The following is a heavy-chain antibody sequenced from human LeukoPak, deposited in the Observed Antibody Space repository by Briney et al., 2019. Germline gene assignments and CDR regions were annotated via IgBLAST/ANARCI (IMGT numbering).Heavy chain of an antibody. CDR1: GYSISSGYY. Sequence: SETLSLTCTVSGYSISSGYYWGWIRQPPGKGLEWIGSIYHSGSTYYNPSLKSRVTISVDTSKNQFSLKLSSVTAADTAVYYCARQWLAPRRGYFDYWGQGTLVTVSS. D-gene: IGHD6-19*01. V-gene: IGHV4-38-2*02. CDR2: IYHSGST. CDR3: ARQWLAPRRGYFDY. J-gene: IGHJ4*02.